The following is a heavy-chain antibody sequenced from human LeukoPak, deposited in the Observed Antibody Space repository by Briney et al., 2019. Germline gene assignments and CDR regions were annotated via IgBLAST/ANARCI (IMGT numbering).Heavy chain of an antibody. J-gene: IGHJ4*02. CDR1: GFTFSSYA. CDR2: ISGRGDST. Sequence: PGGSLRLSCAASGFTFSSYAMSGVRQAPGKGLEWVSTISGRGDSTYYADSVKGRFTISRDNSKNTLYLQMNSLRLEDTAGYYCAKGAGYSSNWSFDYWGQGTLVTVSS. CDR3: AKGAGYSSNWSFDY. D-gene: IGHD6-13*01. V-gene: IGHV3-23*01.